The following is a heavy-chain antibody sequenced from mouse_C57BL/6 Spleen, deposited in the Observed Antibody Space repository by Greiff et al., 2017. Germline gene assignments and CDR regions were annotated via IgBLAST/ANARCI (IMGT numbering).Heavy chain of an antibody. CDR3: ARAGYYGRAMDY. CDR1: GYSITSGYD. Sequence: DVQLQESGPGMVKPSQSLSLTCTVTGYSITSGYDWHWIRHFPGNQLEWMGYISYSGSTNYNPSLKSRISITPDTSKNPFFLKLNSVTTEDTATYYCARAGYYGRAMDYWGPGTSVTVSS. CDR2: ISYSGST. J-gene: IGHJ4*01. D-gene: IGHD1-1*01. V-gene: IGHV3-1*01.